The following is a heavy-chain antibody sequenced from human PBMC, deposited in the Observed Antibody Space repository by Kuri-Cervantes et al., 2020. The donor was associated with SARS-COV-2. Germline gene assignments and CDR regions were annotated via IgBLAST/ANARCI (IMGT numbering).Heavy chain of an antibody. J-gene: IGHJ6*02. CDR3: ARGSYDFWSGYYYYYGMDV. Sequence: SETLSLTCAVYGGSLSGYYWSWIRQPPGKGLEWIGEINHSGSTNYNPSLKSRVTISVDTSKNQFSLKLSSVTAADMAVYYCARGSYDFWSGYYYYYGMDVWGQGTTVTVSS. D-gene: IGHD3-3*01. CDR2: INHSGST. CDR1: GGSLSGYY. V-gene: IGHV4-34*01.